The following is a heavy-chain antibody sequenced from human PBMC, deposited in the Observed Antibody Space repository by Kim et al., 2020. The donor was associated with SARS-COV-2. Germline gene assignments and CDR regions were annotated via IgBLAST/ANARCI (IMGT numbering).Heavy chain of an antibody. Sequence: ASVKVSCKVSGYTLTELSMHWVRQAPGKGLEWMVAFDPEDAETIYAQKFQGRVTMTEDTSTDTAYMELSSLRSEDSAVYYCATAPQIRADWFDPWRQGTL. CDR1: GYTLTELS. V-gene: IGHV1-24*01. CDR3: ATAPQIRADWFDP. CDR2: FDPEDAET. J-gene: IGHJ5*02.